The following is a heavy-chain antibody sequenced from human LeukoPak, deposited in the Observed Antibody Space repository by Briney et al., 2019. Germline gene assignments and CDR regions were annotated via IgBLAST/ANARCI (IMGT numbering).Heavy chain of an antibody. D-gene: IGHD5-24*01. CDR2: ISAYNGNT. CDR1: GYTFTSYG. Sequence: ASVKVSCXASGYTFTSYGISWVRQAPGQGLEWMGWISAYNGNTNYAQKLQGRVTMTTDTSTSTAYMELRSLRSDDTAVYYCARESLGGMATRIDYWGQGTLVTVSS. J-gene: IGHJ4*02. CDR3: ARESLGGMATRIDY. V-gene: IGHV1-18*01.